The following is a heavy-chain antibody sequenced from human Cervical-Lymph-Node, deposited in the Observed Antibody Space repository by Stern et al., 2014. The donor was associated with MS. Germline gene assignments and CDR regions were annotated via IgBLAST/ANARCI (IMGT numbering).Heavy chain of an antibody. CDR1: GFTFSDYY. CDR2: MSTSGSDI. J-gene: IGHJ6*02. Sequence: VQLVQSGGGLVKPGGSLRLSCAASGFTFSDYYMSWIRQAPGKGLELLSYMSTSGSDINYAGSVKGRFTISRENAKNSLYLEMNSLRAEDTAVYYCARGRDMDVWGQGTTVTVSS. V-gene: IGHV3-11*01. CDR3: ARGRDMDV.